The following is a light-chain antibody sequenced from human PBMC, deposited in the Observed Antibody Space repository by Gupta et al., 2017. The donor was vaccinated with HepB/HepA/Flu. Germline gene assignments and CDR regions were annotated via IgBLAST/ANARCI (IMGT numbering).Light chain of an antibody. Sequence: SSELTQDPAVSAALGQTDRITCQGDSLRNYYASWYQQKPGQAPIIVVYAKNNRPSGIPDRFSGSSSVNTAYLTITGAQSADEAAYYCGYRDSTSKYLLFGGGNKLTVL. CDR3: GYRDSTSKYLL. J-gene: IGLJ2*01. CDR2: AKN. V-gene: IGLV3-19*01. CDR1: SLRNYY.